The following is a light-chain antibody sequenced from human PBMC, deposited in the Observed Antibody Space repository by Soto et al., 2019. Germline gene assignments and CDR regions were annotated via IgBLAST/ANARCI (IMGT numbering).Light chain of an antibody. CDR2: AAY. CDR3: LLDYAYFWE. CDR1: QTISRY. V-gene: IGKV1-39*01. Sequence: DIQMTQSPSSLSSSVGDRVTITCRASQTISRYLNWYQQKPGKAPDLLIYAAYNLESGVPSRFSGSGSGTDFTLTISSLQPEDFATYYCLLDYAYFWEFGQGTKVDIK. J-gene: IGKJ1*01.